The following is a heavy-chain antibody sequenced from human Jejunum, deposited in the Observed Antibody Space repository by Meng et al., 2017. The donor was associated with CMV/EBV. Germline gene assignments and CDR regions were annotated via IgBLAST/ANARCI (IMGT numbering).Heavy chain of an antibody. CDR1: GFTFWNPG. CDR2: ISGTDTST. CDR3: AKTGGGIDY. V-gene: IGHV3-23*01. J-gene: IGHJ4*02. Sequence: LSCAASGFTFWNPGMIWVRQPSGKGLEWVSRISGTDTSTYYADSVKGRFTISRDNSKNMVYLQMNSLRAEDTAVYYCAKTGGGIDYWGQGTLVTVSS. D-gene: IGHD1-14*01.